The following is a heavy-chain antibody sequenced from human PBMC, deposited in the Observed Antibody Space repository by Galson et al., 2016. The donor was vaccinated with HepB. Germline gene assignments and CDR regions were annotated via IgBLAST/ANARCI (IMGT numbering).Heavy chain of an antibody. CDR3: ARDGGQQRVRWERLRKVYYYYAMDV. CDR1: GFTFSSYS. Sequence: SLRLSCAASGFTFSSYSMNWVRQAPGKGLEWVSYISSSSSSIYYADSVKGRFPISRDNAKNSLYLQMNSLRDEDTAVYYCARDGGQQRVRWERLRKVYYYYAMDVWGQGTTVTVSS. V-gene: IGHV3-48*02. J-gene: IGHJ6*02. CDR2: ISSSSSSI. D-gene: IGHD6-13*01.